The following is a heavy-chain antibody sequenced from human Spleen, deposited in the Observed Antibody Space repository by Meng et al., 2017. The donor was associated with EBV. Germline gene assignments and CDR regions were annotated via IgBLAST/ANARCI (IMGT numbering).Heavy chain of an antibody. D-gene: IGHD5-18*01. Sequence: VKWVQSGAEVKKPGASVKVSCKTSGYTFSGYYIHWVRQAPGHGLEWMGRINPRSGGTNYAQKFQGRVTMTRDTSITTAYMDLSRLRSDDTAVYFCVRDTAMVNWLEFWGRGTLVTVSS. CDR3: VRDTAMVNWLEF. J-gene: IGHJ5*01. CDR1: GYTFSGYY. CDR2: INPRSGGT. V-gene: IGHV1-2*06.